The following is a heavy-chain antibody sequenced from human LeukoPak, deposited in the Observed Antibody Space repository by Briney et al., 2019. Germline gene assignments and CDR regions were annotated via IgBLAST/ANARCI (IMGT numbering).Heavy chain of an antibody. CDR3: ARSRRAAYNWFDP. CDR1: GYTFTSYD. CDR2: MNPNSGNT. V-gene: IGHV1-8*03. Sequence: GASVKVSCKASGYTFTSYDINWVRQATGQGLEWMGWMNPNSGNTGYAQKFQGRVTITRNTSISTAYMELSSLRSEDTAVYYCARSRRAAYNWFDPWGQGTLVTVSS. J-gene: IGHJ5*02.